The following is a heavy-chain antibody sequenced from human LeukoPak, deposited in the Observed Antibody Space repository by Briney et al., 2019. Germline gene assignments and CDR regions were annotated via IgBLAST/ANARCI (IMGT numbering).Heavy chain of an antibody. CDR3: AREHPHFGELWNDY. V-gene: IGHV1-18*01. CDR2: ISSSSGNT. J-gene: IGHJ4*02. CDR1: GFTFSSYG. D-gene: IGHD3-10*01. Sequence: ASVKVSCKASGFTFSSYGISWVRQAPGQGLEWMGWISSSSGNTNYAQKFQGRVTMTTDKSTSTAYMELRSLRSDDTAVYYCAREHPHFGELWNDYWGQGTPVTVSS.